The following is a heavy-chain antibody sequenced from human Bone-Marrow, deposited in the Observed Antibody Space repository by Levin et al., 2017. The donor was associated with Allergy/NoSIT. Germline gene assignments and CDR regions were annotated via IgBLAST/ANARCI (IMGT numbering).Heavy chain of an antibody. Sequence: GGSLRLSCVASGFTFRSYWMHWVRQAPGKGLVWVSRINSDGRSTYYADSVKGRFTISRDNAKNTLYLQMNSLTAEDTAVYYCAREPGYSYRDFDYWGQGTLVTVSS. J-gene: IGHJ4*02. CDR3: AREPGYSYRDFDY. D-gene: IGHD5-18*01. CDR1: GFTFRSYW. V-gene: IGHV3-74*01. CDR2: INSDGRST.